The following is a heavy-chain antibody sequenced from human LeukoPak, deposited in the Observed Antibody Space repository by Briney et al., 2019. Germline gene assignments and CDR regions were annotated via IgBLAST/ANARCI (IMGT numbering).Heavy chain of an antibody. V-gene: IGHV4-59*01. CDR2: IYYSGST. CDR1: GGSISSYY. J-gene: IGHJ3*02. CDR3: PRDTLLDAFDI. Sequence: SETLSLTCTVSGGSISSYYWSWIRQPPGKGLEWIGYIYYSGSTNYNPSLKSRVTISVDTSKNQFSLKLSSVTAADTAEYYCPRDTLLDAFDIWGQGTMVTVSS.